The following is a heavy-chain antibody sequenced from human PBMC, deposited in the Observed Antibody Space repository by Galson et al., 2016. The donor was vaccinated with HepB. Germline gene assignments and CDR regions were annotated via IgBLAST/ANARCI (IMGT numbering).Heavy chain of an antibody. CDR1: GFIFKDYA. CDR2: ISCNSGSI. D-gene: IGHD6-13*01. V-gene: IGHV3-9*01. CDR3: TRAGQTNSWYGSQFDY. J-gene: IGHJ4*02. Sequence: SLRLSCAAFGFIFKDYAMHWVRQAPGKGLEWVSSISCNSGSIGYADSVKGRFTISRDDSKSIAYLQMNSLKSEDTAVYYCTRAGQTNSWYGSQFDYWGQGTMVTVSS.